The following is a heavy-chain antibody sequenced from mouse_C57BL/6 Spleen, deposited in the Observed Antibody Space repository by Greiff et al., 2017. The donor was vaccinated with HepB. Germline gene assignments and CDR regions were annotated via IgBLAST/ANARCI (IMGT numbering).Heavy chain of an antibody. J-gene: IGHJ1*03. V-gene: IGHV5-4*01. CDR3: ARDVYDYDGYFDV. CDR1: GFTFSSYA. Sequence: DVQLVESGGGLVKPGGSLKLSCAASGFTFSSYAMSWVRQTPEKRLEWVATISDGGSYTYYPDNVKGRFTISRDNAKNNLYLQMSHLKSEDTAMYYCARDVYDYDGYFDVWGTGTTVTVSS. D-gene: IGHD2-4*01. CDR2: ISDGGSYT.